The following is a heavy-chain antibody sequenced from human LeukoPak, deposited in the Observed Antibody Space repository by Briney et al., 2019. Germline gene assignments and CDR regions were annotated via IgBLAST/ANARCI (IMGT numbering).Heavy chain of an antibody. J-gene: IGHJ3*01. CDR2: VYYTGST. CDR1: GGSISSYY. Sequence: RPSETLSLTCTVSGGSISSYYWSWVRQPPGKGLEWIGFVYYTGSTNYSPSLKSRVTISVDTSKNQFSLKLRSVTAADTAVYYCARISSSNWNNERGAFDVWGQGTMVTVSS. V-gene: IGHV4-59*01. D-gene: IGHD1/OR15-1a*01. CDR3: ARISSSNWNNERGAFDV.